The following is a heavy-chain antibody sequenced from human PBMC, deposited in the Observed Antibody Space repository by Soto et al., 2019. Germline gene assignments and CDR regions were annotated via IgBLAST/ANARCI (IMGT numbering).Heavy chain of an antibody. CDR1: GRPVSSGGYY. V-gene: IGHV4-31*03. Sequence: QVQLQESGPGLVKPSQTLSLTCTVSGRPVSSGGYYWNWIRQHPGRGLEWIGYIYHIGSPSYNPSLENRRTISLDTSKNQFSLNLTSVTPADTAIYYCVRDRAWDSSVQWFDTCGQGILVNVSS. CDR2: IYHIGSP. D-gene: IGHD6-19*01. J-gene: IGHJ5*02. CDR3: VRDRAWDSSVQWFDT.